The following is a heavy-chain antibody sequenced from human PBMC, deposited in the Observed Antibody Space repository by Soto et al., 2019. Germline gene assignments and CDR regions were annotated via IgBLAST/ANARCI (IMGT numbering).Heavy chain of an antibody. CDR1: GFTFSSYA. CDR3: ASDRRIVADYYFDY. V-gene: IGHV3-30-3*01. J-gene: IGHJ4*02. Sequence: QVQLVESGGGAVQPGRSLRLSCAASGFTFSSYAMHWVRQAPGKGLEWVAVISYDGSNKYYADSVKGRFTISRDNSKNTLYLQMNSLRAEDTAVYYCASDRRIVADYYFDYWGQGTLVTVSS. CDR2: ISYDGSNK. D-gene: IGHD5-12*01.